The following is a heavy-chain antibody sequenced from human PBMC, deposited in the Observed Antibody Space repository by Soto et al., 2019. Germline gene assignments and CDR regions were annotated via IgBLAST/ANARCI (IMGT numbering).Heavy chain of an antibody. CDR2: IYWNDDK. D-gene: IGHD6-25*01. V-gene: IGHV2-5*01. CDR1: GFSFSTSGVS. J-gene: IGHJ3*02. CDR3: EHSGVRSSGWDRTFDI. Sequence: SGPTLVNPTQTLTLTCTFSGFSFSTSGVSVGWIRQPPGKALEWLALIYWNDDKRYSPSLKSRLTITKDTSKNQVVLTMTNMDPVDTATYYCEHSGVRSSGWDRTFDIWGHGTLVTVS.